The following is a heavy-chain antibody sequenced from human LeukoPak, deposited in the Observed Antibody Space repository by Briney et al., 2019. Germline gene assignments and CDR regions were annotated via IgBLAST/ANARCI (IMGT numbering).Heavy chain of an antibody. V-gene: IGHV3-23*01. J-gene: IGHJ6*02. Sequence: GGSLRLSCAASGFTFSSYAMSWVRQAHGKGMEWVSAISGSGGSTYYADSVKGRFTISRDNSKNTLYLQMNSLRAEDTAVYYCAKGSMVRGVIIIYYYYGMDVWGQGTTVTVSS. D-gene: IGHD3-10*01. CDR2: ISGSGGST. CDR1: GFTFSSYA. CDR3: AKGSMVRGVIIIYYYYGMDV.